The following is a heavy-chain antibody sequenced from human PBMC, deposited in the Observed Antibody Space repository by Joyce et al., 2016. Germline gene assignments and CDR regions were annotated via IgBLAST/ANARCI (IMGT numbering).Heavy chain of an antibody. CDR2: DYYRESA. Sequence: QLQLQESGPGLVKPSETLSLTCTVSGGSISSSSSTYYWGWLRQPPGKGLEWIGGDYYRESAHSNPSLKSLLTISVDRSKSQFFRKMSSVTAADTAIYCCARQRITVFGVAPSGTWFDPWGQGTLVTVSS. J-gene: IGHJ5*02. V-gene: IGHV4-39*01. CDR3: ARQRITVFGVAPSGTWFDP. CDR1: GGSISSSSSTYY. D-gene: IGHD3-3*01.